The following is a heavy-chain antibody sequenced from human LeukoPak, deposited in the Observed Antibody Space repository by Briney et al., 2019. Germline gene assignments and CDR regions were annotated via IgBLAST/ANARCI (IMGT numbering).Heavy chain of an antibody. CDR1: GGTFSSYA. CDR3: ATGSDYYDSSGQTAFDI. CDR2: IIPILGIA. D-gene: IGHD3-22*01. V-gene: IGHV1-69*04. J-gene: IGHJ3*02. Sequence: SVKVSCKASGGTFSSYAISWVRQAPGQGLEWMGRIIPILGIANYAQKFQGRVTITADKSTSTAYMELSSLRSEDTAVYYCATGSDYYDSSGQTAFDIWGQGTMVTVSS.